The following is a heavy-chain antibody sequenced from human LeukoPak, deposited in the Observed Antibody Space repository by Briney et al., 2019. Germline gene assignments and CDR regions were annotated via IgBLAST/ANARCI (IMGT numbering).Heavy chain of an antibody. CDR2: IKEDGSEK. Sequence: GGSLRLSCAASGFTFSSYSMNWVRQAPGKGLGWVANIKEDGSEKYYVDSVKGRFTISRDNAKNSLYLQMNSLRDEDTAVYYCANEGGGAFDIWGQGTMVTVSS. V-gene: IGHV3-7*01. CDR1: GFTFSSYS. J-gene: IGHJ3*02. CDR3: ANEGGGAFDI.